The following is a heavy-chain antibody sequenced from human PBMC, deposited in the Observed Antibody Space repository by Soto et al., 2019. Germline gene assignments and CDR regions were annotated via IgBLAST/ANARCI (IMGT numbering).Heavy chain of an antibody. Sequence: EVKLVESGGDLVQPGGSLRLACAASGFTVSSSYMSWVRQAPGKGLEWVSLIYTDGSTKYEDSAKGRFISSRDNSRNTLFLQMKSLRDDDTAVYYCARDETLVGGTTWHGAGFDYWGQGTLVTVSA. J-gene: IGHJ4*02. CDR1: GFTVSSSY. V-gene: IGHV3-66*01. D-gene: IGHD3-10*01. CDR3: ARDETLVGGTTWHGAGFDY. CDR2: IYTDGST.